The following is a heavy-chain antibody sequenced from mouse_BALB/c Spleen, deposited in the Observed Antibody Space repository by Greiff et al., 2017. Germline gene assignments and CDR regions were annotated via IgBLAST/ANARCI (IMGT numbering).Heavy chain of an antibody. Sequence: EVQLQQSGPELEKPGASVKISCKASGYSFTGYNMNWVKQSNGKSLEWIGNIDPYYGGTSYNQKFKGKATLTADKSSSTAYMQLSSLTSEDSAVYFCARWEVRRWYIDVWGAGTTVTVSS. CDR2: IDPYYGGT. D-gene: IGHD2-14*01. V-gene: IGHV1-39*01. CDR3: ARWEVRRWYIDV. J-gene: IGHJ1*01. CDR1: GYSFTGYN.